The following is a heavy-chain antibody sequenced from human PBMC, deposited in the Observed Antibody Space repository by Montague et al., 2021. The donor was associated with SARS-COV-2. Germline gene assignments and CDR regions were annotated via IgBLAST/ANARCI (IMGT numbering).Heavy chain of an antibody. D-gene: IGHD2-21*02. CDR3: AREVVHVDVLTDIPKILYYGLDV. CDR1: GGAINRGDYY. V-gene: IGHV4-30-4*08. J-gene: IGHJ6*02. CDR2: IYSTGDT. Sequence: TLSLTCTVSGGAINRGDYYSTWIRQPPGKGLERIGNIYSTGDTSYSPSLKGRVGISLDTSNNQVSLNLWSVAAADTAVYYCAREVVHVDVLTDIPKILYYGLDVWGQGTTVVVSS.